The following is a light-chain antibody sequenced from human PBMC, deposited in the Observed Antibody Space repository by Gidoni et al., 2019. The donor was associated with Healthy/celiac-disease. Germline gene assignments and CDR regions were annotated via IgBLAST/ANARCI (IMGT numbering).Light chain of an antibody. CDR3: GTWDSSLSALWV. CDR1: SSNIGNTY. CDR2: ENN. V-gene: IGLV1-51*02. Sequence: QSVLTQPPSVSAAPGQKVTISCSGSSSNIGNTYVSWYQQLPGTAPKLLIYENNKRPSGIPDRFSGSKSGTSATLGITGLQTGDEADYYCGTWDSSLSALWVFGGGTKLTVL. J-gene: IGLJ3*02.